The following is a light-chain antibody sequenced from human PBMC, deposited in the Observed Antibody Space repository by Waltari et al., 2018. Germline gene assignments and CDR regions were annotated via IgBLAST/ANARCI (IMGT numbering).Light chain of an antibody. CDR1: DIVRKS. CDR3: QVWDRNSAVV. Sequence: SYVLTQPPSVRVAPARTASMTWRGNDIVRKSVHWNQQRQGQAPDLVVYDDSGRPSGIPERFSGSNSANTATLTIRRVEAGDEADYYCQVWDRNSAVVFGGGTKLTVL. V-gene: IGLV3-21*03. J-gene: IGLJ2*01. CDR2: DDS.